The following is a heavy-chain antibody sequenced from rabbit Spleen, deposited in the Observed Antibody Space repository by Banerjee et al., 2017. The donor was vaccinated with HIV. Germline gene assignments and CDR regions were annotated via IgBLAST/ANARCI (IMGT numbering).Heavy chain of an antibody. CDR2: IYGGTDNST. V-gene: IGHV1S45*01. D-gene: IGHD2-1*01. J-gene: IGHJ3*01. CDR3: AREGYGDYDGCGYDL. CDR1: GFSFNTDYY. Sequence: QEQLEESGGDLVKPEGSLTLICTASGFSFNTDYYVCWVHQAPGKGLGWIACIYGGTDNSTYYANWAKGRFTISKTSSTTVTVQMTSLTDAVTATYFCAREGYGDYDGCGYDLWGQGTLVTVS.